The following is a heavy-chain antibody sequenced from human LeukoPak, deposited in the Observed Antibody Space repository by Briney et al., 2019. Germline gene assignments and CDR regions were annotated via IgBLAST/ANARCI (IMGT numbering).Heavy chain of an antibody. CDR3: TTVKYYYYYYMDV. CDR1: VFTFSNAW. Sequence: GGSLRLSCAASVFTFSNAWMSWVRQAPGKGLEWVGRIKSKTDGGTTDYAAPVKGRFTISRDDSKNTLYLQMNSLKTEDTAVYYCTTVKYYYYYYMDVWGKGTTVTVSS. V-gene: IGHV3-15*01. J-gene: IGHJ6*03. CDR2: IKSKTDGGTT.